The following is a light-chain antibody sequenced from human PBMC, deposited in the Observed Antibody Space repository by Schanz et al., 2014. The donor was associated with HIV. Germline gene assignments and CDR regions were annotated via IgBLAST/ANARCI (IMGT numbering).Light chain of an antibody. V-gene: IGKV3-20*01. CDR3: QQLSSYPKT. CDR1: QSIGSTY. Sequence: EIVLTQSPGTLSLSPGERATLSCRASQSIGSTYLAWYQQKPGQAPRLLIYGATSRATGIPGRFSGSGSGTDFTLTINSLEPEDFATYYCQQLSSYPKTFGQGTKVEIK. CDR2: GAT. J-gene: IGKJ1*01.